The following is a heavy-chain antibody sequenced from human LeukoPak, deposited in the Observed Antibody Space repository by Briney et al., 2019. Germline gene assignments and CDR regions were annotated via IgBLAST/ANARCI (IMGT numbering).Heavy chain of an antibody. CDR2: IYYSGST. CDR3: ARDAREYSSNFDY. D-gene: IGHD2-15*01. Sequence: SETLFLTCTVSGGSISSSSYYWGWIRQPPGKGLEWIGSIYYSGSTYYNPSLKSRVTISVDTSKNQFSLKLSSVTAADTAVYYCARDAREYSSNFDYWGQGTLVTVSS. CDR1: GGSISSSSYY. V-gene: IGHV4-39*07. J-gene: IGHJ4*02.